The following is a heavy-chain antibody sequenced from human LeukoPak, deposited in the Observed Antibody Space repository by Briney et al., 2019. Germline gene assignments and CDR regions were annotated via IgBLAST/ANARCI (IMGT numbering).Heavy chain of an antibody. Sequence: KPSETLSLTCTASGGSISSGGYYWSWIRQPPGKGLEWIGYIYHSGSTYYNPSLKSRVTISVDRSKNQFSLKLSSVTAADTAVYYCARDRDSSGWDHWGQGTLVTVSS. D-gene: IGHD6-19*01. CDR3: ARDRDSSGWDH. CDR1: GGSISSGGYY. V-gene: IGHV4-30-2*01. CDR2: IYHSGST. J-gene: IGHJ4*02.